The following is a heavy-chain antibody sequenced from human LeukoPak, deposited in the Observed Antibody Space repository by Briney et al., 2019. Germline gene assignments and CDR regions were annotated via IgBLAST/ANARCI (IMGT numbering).Heavy chain of an antibody. CDR2: IYPGDSDT. J-gene: IGHJ3*01. D-gene: IGHD4/OR15-4a*01. V-gene: IGHV5-51*01. CDR1: GYTFTNYW. Sequence: GESLQISRKGSGYTFTNYWIGWVRQMPGKGLEWMGIIYPGDSDTRYSPSFQGQVTFSADKSISTAYLHWSSLKASDTAMYFCARRSVLTQLDAFDVWGQGTTVTVSS. CDR3: ARRSVLTQLDAFDV.